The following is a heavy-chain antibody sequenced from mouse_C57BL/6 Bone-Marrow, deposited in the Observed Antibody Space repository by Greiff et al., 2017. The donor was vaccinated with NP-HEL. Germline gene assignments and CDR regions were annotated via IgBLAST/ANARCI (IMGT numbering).Heavy chain of an antibody. CDR3: ARGGTRWYFDD. D-gene: IGHD3-3*01. CDR2: IYPGDGDT. J-gene: IGHJ1*03. CDR1: GYAFSSYW. V-gene: IGHV1-80*01. Sequence: VQLQQSGAELVKPGASVKISCKASGYAFSSYWMHWVKQRPGQGLEWIGQIYPGDGDTNYNGKFKGKATLTADKSSSTAYMQLSSLTSEDSAVYFCARGGTRWYFDDWGTGTTVTVSS.